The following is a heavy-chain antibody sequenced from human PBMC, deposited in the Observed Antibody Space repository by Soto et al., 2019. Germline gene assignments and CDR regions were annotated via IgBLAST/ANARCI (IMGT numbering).Heavy chain of an antibody. Sequence: GGSLSLSCAASGFTFSSYAMSGFRQAPGKGLEWVSAISGSGGSTYYADSVQGRFTISRDNSKTTLYLQMNSLRAEDTAVYYCAKGTPFLNYFDYWGQGTLVTVCS. V-gene: IGHV3-23*01. CDR1: GFTFSSYA. CDR2: ISGSGGST. D-gene: IGHD3-3*02. CDR3: AKGTPFLNYFDY. J-gene: IGHJ4*02.